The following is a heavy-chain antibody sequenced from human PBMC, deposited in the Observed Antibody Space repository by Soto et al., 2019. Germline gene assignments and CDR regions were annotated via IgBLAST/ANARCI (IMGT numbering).Heavy chain of an antibody. CDR2: IDPSDSYT. V-gene: IGHV5-10-1*01. Sequence: GESLKISCKGSGYSFTSYWISWVRQMPGKGLEWMGRIDPSDSYTNYSPSFQGHVTISADKSISTAYLQWSSLKASDTAMYYCARSGSYFEWFDPWGQGTLVTVYS. D-gene: IGHD1-26*01. CDR3: ARSGSYFEWFDP. CDR1: GYSFTSYW. J-gene: IGHJ5*02.